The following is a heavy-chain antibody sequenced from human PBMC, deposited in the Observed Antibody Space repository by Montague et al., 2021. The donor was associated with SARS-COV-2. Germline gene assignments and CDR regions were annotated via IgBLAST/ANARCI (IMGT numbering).Heavy chain of an antibody. J-gene: IGHJ4*02. CDR1: GGPITGSSDY. V-gene: IGHV4-39*01. CDR2: VDYSGNT. Sequence: SETLSLTCTVTGGPITGSSDYWGWIRQSPGKGLEWIACVDYSGNTYYXPSLKSRLTISVDTSENQFSLKLTSVTAADTALYYCARREYSYGWGDWGQGTLVTVSS. D-gene: IGHD5-18*01. CDR3: ARREYSYGWGD.